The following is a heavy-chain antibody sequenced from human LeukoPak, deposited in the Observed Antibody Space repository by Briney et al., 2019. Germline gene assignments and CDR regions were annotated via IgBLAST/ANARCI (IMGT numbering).Heavy chain of an antibody. D-gene: IGHD3-22*01. Sequence: PGGSLRLSCAASGFTFSSYGMHWVRQAPGKGLEWVAVISYDGSNKYYADSVKGRFTISRDNSKNTLYLQMNSLRAEDTAVYYCAKGDGNYYDSSGYPGDWGQGTLATVSS. CDR3: AKGDGNYYDSSGYPGD. V-gene: IGHV3-30*18. CDR2: ISYDGSNK. CDR1: GFTFSSYG. J-gene: IGHJ4*02.